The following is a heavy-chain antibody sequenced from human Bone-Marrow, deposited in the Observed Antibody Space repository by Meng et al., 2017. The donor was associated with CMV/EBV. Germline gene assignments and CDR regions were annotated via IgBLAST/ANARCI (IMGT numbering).Heavy chain of an antibody. CDR2: INHSGST. Sequence: QVQLQQWGAGLLKPSETLSPTCAVYGGSFSGYYWSWIRQPPGKGLEWIGEINHSGSTNYNPSLKSRVTISVDTSKNQFSLKLSSVTAADTAVYYCARVYYYGSGSTLDYWGQGTLVTVS. D-gene: IGHD3-10*01. J-gene: IGHJ4*02. V-gene: IGHV4-34*01. CDR3: ARVYYYGSGSTLDY. CDR1: GGSFSGYY.